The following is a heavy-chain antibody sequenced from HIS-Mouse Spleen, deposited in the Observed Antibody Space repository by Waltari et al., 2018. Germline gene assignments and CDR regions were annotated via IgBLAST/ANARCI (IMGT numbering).Heavy chain of an antibody. Sequence: QVQLVQSGAEVKKPGASVKVPCKASGYTFPSYDITWVRQASGQGLEWMGWMNPNSGNTGYAQKFQGRVTMTRNTSISTAYMELSSLRSEDTAVYYCARVIALPAWFDPWGQGTLVTVSS. D-gene: IGHD6-13*01. CDR2: MNPNSGNT. CDR1: GYTFPSYD. CDR3: ARVIALPAWFDP. V-gene: IGHV1-8*01. J-gene: IGHJ5*02.